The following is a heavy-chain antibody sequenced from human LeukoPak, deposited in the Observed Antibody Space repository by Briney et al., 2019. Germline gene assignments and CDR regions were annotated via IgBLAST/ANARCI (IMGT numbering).Heavy chain of an antibody. CDR3: ARGLDLNYDSSGYHTKSDY. CDR2: IYYSGST. CDR1: GGSISSSSYY. Sequence: SETLSLTCTVSGGSISSSSYYWGWIRQPPGKGLEWIVSIYYSGSTYYNPSLKSRVTISVDTSKNQFSLKLSSVTAADTAVYYCARGLDLNYDSSGYHTKSDYWGQGTLVTVSS. V-gene: IGHV4-39*07. D-gene: IGHD3-22*01. J-gene: IGHJ4*02.